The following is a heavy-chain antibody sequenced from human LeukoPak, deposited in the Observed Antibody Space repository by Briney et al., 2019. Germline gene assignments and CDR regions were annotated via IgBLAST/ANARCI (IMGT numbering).Heavy chain of an antibody. CDR3: ARDRLGNYYLFDF. J-gene: IGHJ4*02. CDR2: INPDSGDT. D-gene: IGHD1-26*01. CDR1: GYTFTGYY. V-gene: IGHV1-2*06. Sequence: ASVKVSCKASGYTFTGYYMHWVRQAPGQGLEWMGRINPDSGDTNYAQKFQGRVTMTRDTSINTAYMELSRLTSDDTAVYYCARDRLGNYYLFDFWGQGTLVTFSS.